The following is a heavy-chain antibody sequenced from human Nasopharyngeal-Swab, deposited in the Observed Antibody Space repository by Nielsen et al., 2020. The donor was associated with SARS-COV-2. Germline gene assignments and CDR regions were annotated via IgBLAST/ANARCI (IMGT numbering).Heavy chain of an antibody. CDR3: ARDLRSGWNWFDP. Sequence: GGSLRLSCAASGFTFSSCSMNWVRQAPGKGLEWVSSISSSSSYIYYADSVKGRFTISRDNAKNSLYLQMNSLRAEDTAVYYCARDLRSGWNWFDPWGQGTLVTVSS. D-gene: IGHD6-19*01. CDR2: ISSSSSYI. J-gene: IGHJ5*02. CDR1: GFTFSSCS. V-gene: IGHV3-21*01.